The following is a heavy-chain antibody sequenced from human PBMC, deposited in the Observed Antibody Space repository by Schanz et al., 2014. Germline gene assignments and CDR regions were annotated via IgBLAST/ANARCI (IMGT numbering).Heavy chain of an antibody. CDR1: GFTFSSYA. J-gene: IGHJ4*02. V-gene: IGHV3-33*01. D-gene: IGHD1-7*01. CDR2: IWDDENNK. CDR3: AIANYRRQINFDS. Sequence: QVQLLESGGGVVQFGRSLRLSCAASGFTFSSYAMHWVRQAPGKELEWVAVIWDDENNKYYADSVKGRFTMSRDNSKITLYLQIDGQRAEDTAACYCAIANYRRQINFDSWGQGTLVTVSS.